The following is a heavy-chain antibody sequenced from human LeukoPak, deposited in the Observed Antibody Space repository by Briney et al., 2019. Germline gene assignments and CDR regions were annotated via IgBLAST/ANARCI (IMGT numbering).Heavy chain of an antibody. V-gene: IGHV5-51*01. D-gene: IGHD2-2*01. J-gene: IGHJ4*02. CDR2: IYPSDSDT. Sequence: GESLKISCKGFGYTFATCWIGWVRHMPGKGPECMGTIYPSDSDTRYSPSFQGHVTISADKSITTAYLQWSSLKASDSAMYYCTRTPRLVAHAFYFDQWGRGTLVTVSS. CDR3: TRTPRLVAHAFYFDQ. CDR1: GYTFATCW.